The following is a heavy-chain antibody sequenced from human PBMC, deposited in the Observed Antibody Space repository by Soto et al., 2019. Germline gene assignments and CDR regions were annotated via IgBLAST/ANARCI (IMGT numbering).Heavy chain of an antibody. CDR2: IYYSGYT. D-gene: IGHD3-10*01. J-gene: IGHJ2*01. V-gene: IGHV4-39*01. Sequence: SETLSLTCSVSGGSINSNNYYWGWIRQPPGKGLEWIGSIYYSGYTYYNPSLKSRITTSLDTSKNQVSLKLSSVTAADTAVYYCARHVSSGNYADWYFDIWGRGTLVTVSS. CDR1: GGSINSNNYY. CDR3: ARHVSSGNYADWYFDI.